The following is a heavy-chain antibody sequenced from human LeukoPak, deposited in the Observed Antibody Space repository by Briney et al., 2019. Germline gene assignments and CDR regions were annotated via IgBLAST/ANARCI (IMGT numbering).Heavy chain of an antibody. V-gene: IGHV4-4*02. J-gene: IGHJ4*02. CDR2: IYHSGST. CDR1: GGSISSSNW. CDR3: ARGGGYDSVWGSYRYIDY. Sequence: SGTLSLTCAVSGGSISSSNWWSWVRQPPGKGLEWIGEIYHSGSTNYNPSLKSRVTISVDTSKNQFSLKLSSVTAADTAVYYCARGGGYDSVWGSYRYIDYWGQGTLVTVSS. D-gene: IGHD3-16*02.